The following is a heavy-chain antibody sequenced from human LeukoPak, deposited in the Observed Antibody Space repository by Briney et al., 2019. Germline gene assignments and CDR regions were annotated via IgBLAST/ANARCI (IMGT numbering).Heavy chain of an antibody. J-gene: IGHJ5*02. CDR2: IYYSGSA. Sequence: SETLSLTCTVSGGSISSYYWSWIRQPPGKGLEWIGYIYYSGSANYNPSLKSRVTISVDTSKNQFSLKLSSVTAADTAVYYCACQAWSGYYSNWFDPWGQGTLVTVSS. V-gene: IGHV4-59*01. CDR3: ACQAWSGYYSNWFDP. D-gene: IGHD3-3*01. CDR1: GGSISSYY.